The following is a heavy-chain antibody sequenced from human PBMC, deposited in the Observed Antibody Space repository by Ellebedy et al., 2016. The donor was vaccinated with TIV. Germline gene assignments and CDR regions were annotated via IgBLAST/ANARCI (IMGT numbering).Heavy chain of an antibody. V-gene: IGHV1-69*04. CDR1: GDTFSTYA. D-gene: IGHD5-24*01. Sequence: ASVKVSCKASGDTFSTYAINWVRQAPGQGLEWMGRIIPILGITNYAQKFQGRVTITADKSTSTAYMELSSLRSEDTAVYYCATAGMATINDWFDPWGQGTLVTVSS. CDR2: IIPILGIT. J-gene: IGHJ5*02. CDR3: ATAGMATINDWFDP.